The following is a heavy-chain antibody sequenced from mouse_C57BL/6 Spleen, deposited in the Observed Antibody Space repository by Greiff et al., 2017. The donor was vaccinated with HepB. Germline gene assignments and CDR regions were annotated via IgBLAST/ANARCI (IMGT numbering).Heavy chain of an antibody. J-gene: IGHJ4*01. Sequence: VQLQQSGPGLVKPSQSLSLTCSVTGYSITSGYYWNWIRQFPGNKLEWMGYISYDGSNNYNPSLKNRISITRDTSKNQFFLKLNSVTTEDTATYYCASTQATRAMDYWGQGTSVTVSS. D-gene: IGHD3-2*02. CDR1: GYSITSGYY. CDR2: ISYDGSN. CDR3: ASTQATRAMDY. V-gene: IGHV3-6*01.